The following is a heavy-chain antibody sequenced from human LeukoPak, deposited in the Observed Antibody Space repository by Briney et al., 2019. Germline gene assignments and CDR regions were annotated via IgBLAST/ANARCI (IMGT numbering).Heavy chain of an antibody. J-gene: IGHJ4*02. D-gene: IGHD7-27*01. Sequence: GGSLRLSCAASGFTFSVYYMSWIRQAPGKGLEWVSYISSSSNTIYYADSVKGRFTISRDNARNSLYLQMNSLRAEDTAVYYCARAGTGEEDYWGQGTLVTVSS. CDR2: ISSSSNTI. CDR1: GFTFSVYY. V-gene: IGHV3-11*01. CDR3: ARAGTGEEDY.